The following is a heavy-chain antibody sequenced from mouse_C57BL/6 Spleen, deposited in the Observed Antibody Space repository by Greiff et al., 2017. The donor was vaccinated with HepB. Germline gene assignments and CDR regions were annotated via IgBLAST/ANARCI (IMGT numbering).Heavy chain of an antibody. CDR1: GYTFTDYY. V-gene: IGHV1-26*01. CDR2: INPNNGGT. CDR3: AREDCRSPFDY. Sequence: EVQLQQSGPELVKPGASVKISCKASGYTFTDYYMNWVKQSHGKSLEWIGDINPNNGGTSYNQKFKGKATLTVDRSSSTAYMELRSLTSEDSAVYYCAREDCRSPFDYWGQGTTLTVSS. J-gene: IGHJ2*01.